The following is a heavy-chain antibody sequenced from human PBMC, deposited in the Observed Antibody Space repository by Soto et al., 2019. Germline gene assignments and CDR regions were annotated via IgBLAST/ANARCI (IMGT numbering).Heavy chain of an antibody. Sequence: RVTWASSGFGFIDVIADSVRQAPGRGLEWVSYISSSSFTIHYADSVEGRFAISRYNAKNSLYLQMNSLRVEDTAVYYCARDDTDFWSGHSDSWGLGALVTVSS. CDR1: GFGFIDVI. D-gene: IGHD3-3*01. CDR2: ISSSSFTI. V-gene: IGHV3-48*01. J-gene: IGHJ4*02. CDR3: ARDDTDFWSGHSDS.